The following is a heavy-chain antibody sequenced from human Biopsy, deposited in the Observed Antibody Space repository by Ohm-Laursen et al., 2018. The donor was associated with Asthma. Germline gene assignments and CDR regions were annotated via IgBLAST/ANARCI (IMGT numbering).Heavy chain of an antibody. J-gene: IGHJ4*02. CDR2: ISVYLENP. Sequence: GASVKVSCKASGYSFELNGMSWVRQRPGQGLEWMGWISVYLENPNYAQKFQGRVNMTYDRSTNTAYMELKSLRTDDTAVYFCARTYCTLNTCYASFDHWGQGTLVAVSS. CDR1: GYSFELNG. D-gene: IGHD2-2*01. CDR3: ARTYCTLNTCYASFDH. V-gene: IGHV1-18*04.